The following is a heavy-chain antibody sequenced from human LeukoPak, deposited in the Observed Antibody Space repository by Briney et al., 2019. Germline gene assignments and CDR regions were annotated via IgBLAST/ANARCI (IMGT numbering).Heavy chain of an antibody. CDR3: ARIEGSTFDY. Sequence: GESLKISCKASGYTFTSYWIGWVRQMPGKGLEWMGIIYPGDSETKYRPSLQGQVTISVDKSISTAYLQWSSLKASDTAMYYCARIEGSTFDYWGQGTLVTVSS. CDR2: IYPGDSET. CDR1: GYTFTSYW. V-gene: IGHV5-51*01. J-gene: IGHJ4*02.